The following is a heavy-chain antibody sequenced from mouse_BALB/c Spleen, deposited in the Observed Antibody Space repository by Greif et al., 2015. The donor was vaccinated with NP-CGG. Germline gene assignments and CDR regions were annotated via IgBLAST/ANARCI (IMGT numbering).Heavy chain of an antibody. J-gene: IGHJ4*01. D-gene: IGHD1-1*01. Sequence: QVQLQQSGAELVRPGASVTLSCKASGYTFTDYEMHWVRRTPVHGLEWIGAIDPETGGTAYNQKFKGKATLTADKSSSTAYMELRSLTSEDSAVYYCTRYYGSSHYYAMDYWGQGTSVTVSS. V-gene: IGHV1-15*01. CDR2: IDPETGGT. CDR3: TRYYGSSHYYAMDY. CDR1: GYTFTDYE.